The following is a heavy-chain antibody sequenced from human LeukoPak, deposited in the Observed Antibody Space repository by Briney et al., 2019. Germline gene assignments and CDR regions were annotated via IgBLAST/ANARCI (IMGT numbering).Heavy chain of an antibody. CDR2: ITYDGGNR. Sequence: GGSLRLSCPPSGFTFDMYAMHWVRQAPGKGLEWVAVITYDGGNRNYADSVKGRFTISRDNSKNNLYLEMNSLGPEDTAVYYCARDPPFSSAWSQNYFDYWGQGTLVTVSS. CDR1: GFTFDMYA. V-gene: IGHV3-30*04. D-gene: IGHD6-19*01. J-gene: IGHJ4*02. CDR3: ARDPPFSSAWSQNYFDY.